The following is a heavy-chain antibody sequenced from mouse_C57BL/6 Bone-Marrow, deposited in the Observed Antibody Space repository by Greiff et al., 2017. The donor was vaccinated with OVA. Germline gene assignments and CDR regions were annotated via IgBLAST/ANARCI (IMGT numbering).Heavy chain of an antibody. CDR2: INPSNGGT. CDR1: GYTFTSYW. CDR3: AKRAITTVVATRDYYAMDY. D-gene: IGHD1-1*01. J-gene: IGHJ4*01. Sequence: QVQLQQSGTELVKPGASVKLSCKASGYTFTSYWMHWVKQRPGQGLEWIGNINPSNGGTNYNEKFKSKATLTVDKSSSTAYMQLSSLTSEDSAVYYCAKRAITTVVATRDYYAMDYWGQGTSVTVSS. V-gene: IGHV1-53*01.